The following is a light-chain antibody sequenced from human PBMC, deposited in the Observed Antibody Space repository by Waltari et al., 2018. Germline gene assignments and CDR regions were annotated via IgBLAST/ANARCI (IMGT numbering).Light chain of an antibody. CDR1: KIGRKR. CDR3: QVWDSTSDHYV. CDR2: YDD. J-gene: IGLJ1*01. Sequence: SYVLTQPPSMSVAPGTTATLTCGGVKIGRKRLHWYKQKPGPAPILVIYYDDERPSGIPVRFFGSNSGNTATLTISRVEAGDEADYYCQVWDSTSDHYVFATGTRVTVL. V-gene: IGLV3-21*04.